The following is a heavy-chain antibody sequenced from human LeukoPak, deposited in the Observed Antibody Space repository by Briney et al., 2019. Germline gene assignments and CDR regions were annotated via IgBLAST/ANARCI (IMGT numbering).Heavy chain of an antibody. CDR2: ISAYNGNT. CDR1: GYTFTDYN. D-gene: IGHD2-2*01. Sequence: ASVKVSCKTSGYTFTDYNIHWVRQAPGQGLEWMGWISAYNGNTNYAQKFQGRVTMTTDTSTSTAYMELRSLRSDDTAVYYCVRVMNGCSSTSCWSYFDYWGQGTLVTVSS. CDR3: VRVMNGCSSTSCWSYFDY. V-gene: IGHV1-18*04. J-gene: IGHJ4*02.